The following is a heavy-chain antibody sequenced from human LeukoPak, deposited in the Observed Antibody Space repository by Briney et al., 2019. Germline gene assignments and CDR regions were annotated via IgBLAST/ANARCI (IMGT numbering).Heavy chain of an antibody. J-gene: IGHJ4*02. CDR1: WFTFPSHA. CDR2: IYENGGTT. V-gene: IGHV3-23*01. CDR3: AKDFRIGYSAHFDY. Sequence: GSLRLSCVGSWFTFPSHAMRWVRQAPEKGLEIVSGIYENGGTTYYADSVKGRFSISRDNSKNTLYLQMDSLRGEDTAVYYCAKDFRIGYSAHFDYWGQGALVTVSS. D-gene: IGHD2-21*01.